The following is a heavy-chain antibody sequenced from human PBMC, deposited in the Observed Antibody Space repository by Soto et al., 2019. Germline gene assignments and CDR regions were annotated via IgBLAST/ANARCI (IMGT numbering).Heavy chain of an antibody. CDR1: GYTFTSYA. D-gene: IGHD5-12*01. Sequence: GASVKVSCKASGYTFTSYAMHWVRQAPGQRLEWMGWINAGNGNTKYSQKFQGRVTITRDTSASTAYMELSSLRSEDTAVYYCAREVIWWHNNWFDPWGQGTLVTVSS. CDR3: AREVIWWHNNWFDP. CDR2: INAGNGNT. V-gene: IGHV1-3*01. J-gene: IGHJ5*02.